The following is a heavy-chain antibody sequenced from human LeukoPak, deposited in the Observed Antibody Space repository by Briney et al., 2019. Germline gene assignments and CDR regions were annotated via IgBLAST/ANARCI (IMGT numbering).Heavy chain of an antibody. Sequence: ASVRVSCKASGYTFSIYGFSWVRQAPGQGLEWMGWISVYNGNTNYAQKFQGRVTMTTDTSTSTAHMELRSLRSDDTAVYYCARQGYSGHSQGAAGYWGQGTLVTVSS. CDR2: ISVYNGNT. V-gene: IGHV1-18*01. D-gene: IGHD4-23*01. J-gene: IGHJ4*02. CDR3: ARQGYSGHSQGAAGY. CDR1: GYTFSIYG.